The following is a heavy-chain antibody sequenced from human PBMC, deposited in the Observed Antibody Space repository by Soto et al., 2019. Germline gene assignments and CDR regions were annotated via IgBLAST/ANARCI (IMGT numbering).Heavy chain of an antibody. D-gene: IGHD1-20*01. V-gene: IGHV3-30*18. Sequence: QVQLVESGGGVVQPGRSLRLSCAASGFTFSSYGMHCVRQAPGKGLEWVAVISYDGSNKYYADSVKGRFTISRDNSKNTLYLQMNSLRAEDTAVYYCAKGLLGITGTTGYFDYWGQGTLVTVSS. CDR3: AKGLLGITGTTGYFDY. CDR2: ISYDGSNK. J-gene: IGHJ4*02. CDR1: GFTFSSYG.